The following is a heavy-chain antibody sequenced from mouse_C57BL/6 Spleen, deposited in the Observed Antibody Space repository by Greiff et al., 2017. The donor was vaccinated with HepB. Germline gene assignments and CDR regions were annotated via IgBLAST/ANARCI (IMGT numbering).Heavy chain of an antibody. CDR2: ISDGGSYT. CDR1: GFTFSSYA. CDR3: ARDLIYYGNYYYAMDY. J-gene: IGHJ4*01. D-gene: IGHD2-1*01. V-gene: IGHV5-4*01. Sequence: DVHLVESGGGLVKPGGSLKLSCAASGFTFSSYAMSWVRQTPEKRLEWVATISDGGSYTYYPDNVKGRFTISRDNAKNNLYLQMSHLKSEDTAMYYCARDLIYYGNYYYAMDYWGQGTSVTVSS.